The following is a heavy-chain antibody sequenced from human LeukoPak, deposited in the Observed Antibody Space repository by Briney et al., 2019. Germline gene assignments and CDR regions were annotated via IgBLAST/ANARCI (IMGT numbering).Heavy chain of an antibody. J-gene: IGHJ3*02. D-gene: IGHD3-22*01. V-gene: IGHV3-30*02. CDR1: GFTFSSYG. Sequence: QPGGSLRLSCAASGFTFSSYGMHWVRQAPGKGREWVAFIRYDGSNKYYADSVKGRFTISRDNSKNTLYLQMNSLRAEDTAVYYCAKSQGITMIVVVLSDAFDIWGQGTMVTVSS. CDR2: IRYDGSNK. CDR3: AKSQGITMIVVVLSDAFDI.